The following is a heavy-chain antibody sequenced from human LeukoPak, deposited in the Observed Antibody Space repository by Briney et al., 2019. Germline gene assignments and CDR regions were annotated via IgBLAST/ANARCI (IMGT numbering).Heavy chain of an antibody. V-gene: IGHV3-30-3*01. D-gene: IGHD1-1*01. CDR3: ARYNRYWYFDL. Sequence: GGSLRLSCAASGFTFSSYAMHWVRQAPGKGLEWVAVISYDGSNKYYADSVKGRFTISRDNSKNTLYLQMNSLRAEDTAVYYCARYNRYWYFDLWGRGTLVSVSS. CDR2: ISYDGSNK. CDR1: GFTFSSYA. J-gene: IGHJ2*01.